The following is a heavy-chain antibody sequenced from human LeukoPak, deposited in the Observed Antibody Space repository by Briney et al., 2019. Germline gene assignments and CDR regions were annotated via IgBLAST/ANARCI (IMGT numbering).Heavy chain of an antibody. J-gene: IGHJ4*02. CDR3: ATVSTRQNYFDY. V-gene: IGHV4-30-2*01. D-gene: IGHD2-2*01. Sequence: SQTLSPTCTVSGGSITSGGNYWSWIRQPPRKGMEWIGSIYHSGSTYYNPSLKSPLTLSVDMPTNQFSVKLSSVTAADTAVYYCATVSTRQNYFDYWGQGTLVTVSS. CDR1: GGSITSGGNY. CDR2: IYHSGST.